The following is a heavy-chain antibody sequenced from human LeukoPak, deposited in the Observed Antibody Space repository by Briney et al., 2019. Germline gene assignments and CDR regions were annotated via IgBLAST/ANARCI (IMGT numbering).Heavy chain of an antibody. Sequence: PGGSLRLSCAASGLTFSSYAMSWVRQAPGSGLEWVSTSSGNGVSTHYADSVKGRFTISRDNSKNMLYLQMNSLRAEDTAVYYCAWELPSFDYWGQGTLVTVSS. D-gene: IGHD1-26*01. CDR1: GLTFSSYA. V-gene: IGHV3-23*01. CDR2: SSGNGVST. J-gene: IGHJ4*02. CDR3: AWELPSFDY.